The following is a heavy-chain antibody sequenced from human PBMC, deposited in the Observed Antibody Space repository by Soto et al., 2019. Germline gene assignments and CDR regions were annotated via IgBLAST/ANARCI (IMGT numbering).Heavy chain of an antibody. CDR3: ARVRRITIFGVVEYYYYYGMDV. CDR1: GGSFSGYY. D-gene: IGHD3-3*01. J-gene: IGHJ6*02. CDR2: INHSGST. Sequence: QVQLQQWGAGLLKPSETLSLTCAVYGGSFSGYYWSWIRQPPGKGLEWIGEINHSGSTNYNPSLKRRVTISVDTSKNQFSLKLSSVTAADTAVYYCARVRRITIFGVVEYYYYYGMDVWGQGTTVTVSS. V-gene: IGHV4-34*01.